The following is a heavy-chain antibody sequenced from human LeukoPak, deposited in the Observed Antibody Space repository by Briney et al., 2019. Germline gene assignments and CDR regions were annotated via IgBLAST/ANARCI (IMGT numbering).Heavy chain of an antibody. D-gene: IGHD2-2*01. CDR1: GGSFSGYY. CDR2: INHSGST. CDR3: ARGMPSAFDI. Sequence: SETLSLTCAVYGGSFSGYYWSWIRQPPGKGLEWIGEINHSGSTNYNPSLKSRVTISVDTPKNQFSLKLSSVTAADTAVYYCARGMPSAFDIWGQGTMVTVSS. J-gene: IGHJ3*02. V-gene: IGHV4-34*01.